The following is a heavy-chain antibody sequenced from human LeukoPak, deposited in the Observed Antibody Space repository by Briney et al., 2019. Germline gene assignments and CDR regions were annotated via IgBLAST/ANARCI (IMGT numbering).Heavy chain of an antibody. CDR3: ARESPHDILTSIDY. Sequence: ASVKVSCKASGYTSTTYYIHWVRQAPGQGLEWMGMINPSGDYTNYAQKFQGRVTMTRDTSTSTVYMELSSLRSEDTAVYYCARESPHDILTSIDYWGQGTLVTVSS. CDR1: GYTSTTYY. J-gene: IGHJ4*02. V-gene: IGHV1-46*01. CDR2: INPSGDYT. D-gene: IGHD3-9*01.